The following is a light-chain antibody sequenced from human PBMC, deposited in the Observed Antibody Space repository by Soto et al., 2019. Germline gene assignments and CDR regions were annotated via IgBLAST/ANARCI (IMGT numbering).Light chain of an antibody. CDR3: SSYTSSATDV. CDR1: NSDVGGYNY. V-gene: IGLV2-14*03. Sequence: QSALTQPASVSASPGQSITISCTGTNSDVGGYNYVSWYQQYPGKAPRLILYDVSNRPSGISSRFSGSKSGNTASLTISGLRAEDESDYYCSSYTSSATDVFGPGTKVTVL. CDR2: DVS. J-gene: IGLJ1*01.